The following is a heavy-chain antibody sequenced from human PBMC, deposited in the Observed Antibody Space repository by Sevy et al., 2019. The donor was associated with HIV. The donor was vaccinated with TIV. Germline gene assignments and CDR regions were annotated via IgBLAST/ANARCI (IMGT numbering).Heavy chain of an antibody. J-gene: IGHJ3*02. V-gene: IGHV1-24*01. Sequence: ASVKVSCKVSGYTLTELSMHWVRQAPGKGLEWMGGFDPEDGETIYAQKFQGRVTMTEDTSTDTAYMELSSLRSEDTAVYYCATGIARGVRLTESRNLRKAFDIWGQGTMVTVSS. CDR3: ATGIARGVRLTESRNLRKAFDI. D-gene: IGHD5-12*01. CDR1: GYTLTELS. CDR2: FDPEDGET.